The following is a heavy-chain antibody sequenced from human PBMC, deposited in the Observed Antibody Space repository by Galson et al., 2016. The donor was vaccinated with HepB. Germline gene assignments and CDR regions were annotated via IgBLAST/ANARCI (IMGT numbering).Heavy chain of an antibody. CDR3: ARETLGYCGGDCYSGGWFDP. D-gene: IGHD2-21*02. CDR2: IYWDDDK. V-gene: IGHV2-5*02. CDR1: GFSLSSSGVG. Sequence: PALVKPTQTLTLTCTFSGFSLSSSGVGVGWIRQPPGKALEWLALIYWDDDKLYSPSLKSRLTITKDTSKNQVVLTMTNMDPVDTATYYCARETLGYCGGDCYSGGWFDPWGQGTLVTVSS. J-gene: IGHJ5*02.